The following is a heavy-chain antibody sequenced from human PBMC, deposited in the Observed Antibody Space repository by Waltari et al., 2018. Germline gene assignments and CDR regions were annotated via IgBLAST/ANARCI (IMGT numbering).Heavy chain of an antibody. J-gene: IGHJ6*02. CDR1: GFTFSATS. V-gene: IGHV3-48*02. Sequence: EVQLVESGGGLIQPGGSLRLSCSASGFTFSATSVNWVRQAAGKGLEWVSFISSGGKTIYYTDSVKGRFTISRDNAKNSLFLQMNSRRDEDTAVYYCARGITLDVWGQGTTVTVSS. CDR3: ARGITLDV. CDR2: ISSGGKTI.